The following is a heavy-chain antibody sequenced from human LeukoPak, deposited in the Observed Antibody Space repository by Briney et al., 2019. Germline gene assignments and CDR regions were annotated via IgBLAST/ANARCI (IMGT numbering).Heavy chain of an antibody. CDR1: GGTFSSYA. Sequence: SVKVSCKASGGTFSSYAISWVRQAPGQGLEWMGRIIPILGIANYAQKFQGRVTITADKSTSTAYVELSSLRSEDTAVYYCAMIAAAGTGVDYWGQGTLVTVSS. V-gene: IGHV1-69*04. CDR3: AMIAAAGTGVDY. J-gene: IGHJ4*02. CDR2: IIPILGIA. D-gene: IGHD6-13*01.